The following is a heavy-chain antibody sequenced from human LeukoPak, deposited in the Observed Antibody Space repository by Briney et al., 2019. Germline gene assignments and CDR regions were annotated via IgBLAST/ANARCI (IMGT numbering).Heavy chain of an antibody. CDR1: GFTFSSYW. D-gene: IGHD2-15*01. CDR2: INQDGSEK. J-gene: IGHJ5*02. CDR3: AREGCSGGSCYHNWFDP. Sequence: GGTLKLSSAASGFTFSSYWMSWVRQAPGKGQEWVANINQDGSEKYYVDSVKGRFTISRDNAKTSMYLQMNRLRAEDTAVYDCAREGCSGGSCYHNWFDPWGQGTLVTVSS. V-gene: IGHV3-7*01.